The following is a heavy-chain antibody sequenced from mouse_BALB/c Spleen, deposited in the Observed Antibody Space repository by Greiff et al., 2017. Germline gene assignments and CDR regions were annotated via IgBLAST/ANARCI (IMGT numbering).Heavy chain of an antibody. D-gene: IGHD1-1*01. Sequence: QVQLQQSGAELVKPGASVKLSCKASGYTFTSYYMYWVKQRPGQGLEWIGEINPSNGGTNFNEKFKSKATLTVDKSSSTADMQLSSLTSEDSAVYYGTREAAYYGFYFDYWGQGTTLTVSS. CDR1: GYTFTSYY. V-gene: IGHV1S81*02. J-gene: IGHJ2*01. CDR3: TREAAYYGFYFDY. CDR2: INPSNGGT.